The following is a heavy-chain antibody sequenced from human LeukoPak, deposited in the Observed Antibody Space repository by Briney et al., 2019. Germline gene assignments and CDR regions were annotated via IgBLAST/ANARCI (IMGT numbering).Heavy chain of an antibody. CDR3: ARVAYSSSAVHWFDP. V-gene: IGHV1-2*02. Sequence: ASVKVSCKASGYTFTGYYIHWVRQAPGPGLEWMGWINPNSGGTNYAQKFQGRVTMTRDTSISTAYMELSRLRSDDTAVYYCARVAYSSSAVHWFDPWGQGTLVTVFS. CDR1: GYTFTGYY. J-gene: IGHJ5*02. D-gene: IGHD6-6*01. CDR2: INPNSGGT.